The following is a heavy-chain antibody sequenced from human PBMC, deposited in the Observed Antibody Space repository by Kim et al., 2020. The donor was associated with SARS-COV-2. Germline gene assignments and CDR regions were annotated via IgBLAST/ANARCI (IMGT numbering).Heavy chain of an antibody. D-gene: IGHD3-22*01. J-gene: IGHJ1*01. Sequence: GGSLRLSCAASGFTFSGFAMHWVRQTPGKGLECVAVISYDGSNKFYADSVKGRFTISRDNSNNTVWLQMNSLSPGGTALYYCARDATMMGAYLQIWGQGALLTVSS. CDR3: ARDATMMGAYLQI. V-gene: IGHV3-30-3*01. CDR1: GFTFSGFA. CDR2: ISYDGSNK.